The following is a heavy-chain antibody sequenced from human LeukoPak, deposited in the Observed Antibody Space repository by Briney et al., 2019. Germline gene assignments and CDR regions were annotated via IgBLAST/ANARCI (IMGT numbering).Heavy chain of an antibody. D-gene: IGHD4-17*01. J-gene: IGHJ3*02. V-gene: IGHV4-59*11. CDR3: ASDLVTVTKGFDI. CDR2: ISYIGTT. CDR1: GDSFSSHY. Sequence: SETLSLTCAVSGDSFSSHYWTWIRKPPGRGLEWIGYISYIGTTNYNPSLKSRVTISIDTSKNQFSLKLSSVTTADTAVYYCASDLVTVTKGFDIWGLGTMVSVSS.